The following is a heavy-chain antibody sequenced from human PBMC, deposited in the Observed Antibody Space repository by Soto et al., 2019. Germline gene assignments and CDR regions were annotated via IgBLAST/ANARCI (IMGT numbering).Heavy chain of an antibody. J-gene: IGHJ6*03. Sequence: ASVKVSCKASGGTFSSYTISWVRQAPGQGLEWMGRIIPILGIANYAQKFQGRVTITADKSTSTAYMELSSLRSEDTAVYYCARGHDYGDYLTTYYYYMDVWGKGTTVTVSS. CDR1: GGTFSSYT. D-gene: IGHD4-17*01. CDR3: ARGHDYGDYLTTYYYYMDV. CDR2: IIPILGIA. V-gene: IGHV1-69*02.